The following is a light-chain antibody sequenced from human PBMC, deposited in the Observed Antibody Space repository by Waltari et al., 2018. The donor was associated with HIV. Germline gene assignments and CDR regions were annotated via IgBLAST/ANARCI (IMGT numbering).Light chain of an antibody. CDR1: QSVSSSY. Sequence: EIVLTQSPGTLSLSPGERATLSCRASQSVSSSYLAWYQQKPGQAPRLLIYGASSRATCIPDRFSGSGSGTDFILTISRLEPEDSAVYYCHQYGSSPRGTFGQGTKVEIK. CDR3: HQYGSSPRGT. V-gene: IGKV3-20*01. CDR2: GAS. J-gene: IGKJ1*01.